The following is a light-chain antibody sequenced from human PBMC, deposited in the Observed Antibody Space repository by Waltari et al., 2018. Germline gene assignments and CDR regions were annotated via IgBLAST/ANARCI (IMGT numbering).Light chain of an antibody. J-gene: IGLJ3*02. V-gene: IGLV1-40*01. Sequence: QSVLTQPPSVSGAPRQRVTIACTGNSSHPGAGYDVHWYQQFPGTAPKLLTYGNNKRPSGVPDRFSGSKSGTSASLAITGLQAEDEADYYCQSYDNSLSGRVFGGGTKLTVL. CDR1: SSHPGAGYD. CDR2: GNN. CDR3: QSYDNSLSGRV.